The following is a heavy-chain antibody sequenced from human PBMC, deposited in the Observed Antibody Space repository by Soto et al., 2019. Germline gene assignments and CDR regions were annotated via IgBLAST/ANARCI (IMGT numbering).Heavy chain of an antibody. J-gene: IGHJ4*02. CDR1: GYTFTSYG. D-gene: IGHD2-15*01. CDR3: ARFRFFSGGSCSPFNGGNSGESDY. V-gene: IGHV1-18*01. CDR2: ISAYNGNT. Sequence: ASVKVSCKASGYTFTSYGINWVRQAPGQGLEWMGWISAYNGNTNYAQKLQGRVTMTTDTSTSTAYMERRSLRSDDTAVYYCARFRFFSGGSCSPFNGGNSGESDYWAQGTRVPVS.